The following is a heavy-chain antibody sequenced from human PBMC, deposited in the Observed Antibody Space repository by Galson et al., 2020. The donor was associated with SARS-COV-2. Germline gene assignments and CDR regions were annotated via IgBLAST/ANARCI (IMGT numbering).Heavy chain of an antibody. D-gene: IGHD5-12*01. CDR2: IYPDDSDT. J-gene: IGHJ3*01. CDR1: GYTYSTSW. Sequence: GESLKISCTGSGYTYSTSWIAWVRQMPGKGLEWMGLIYPDDSDTRYSPSFAGQVTISADKSTRTAYLQWSRLKASDTAMYYCARQKYSDTWSTGDGFDLWGQGTRVTVSS. V-gene: IGHV5-51*01. CDR3: ARQKYSDTWSTGDGFDL.